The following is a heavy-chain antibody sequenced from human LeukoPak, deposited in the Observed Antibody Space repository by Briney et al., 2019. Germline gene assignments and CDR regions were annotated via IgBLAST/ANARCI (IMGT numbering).Heavy chain of an antibody. CDR2: INPNSGGT. D-gene: IGHD2-15*01. CDR3: ARDLTSGDIVVVVAADYGMDV. CDR1: GYTFTGYY. J-gene: IGHJ6*02. V-gene: IGHV1-2*02. Sequence: ASVKVSCKASGYTFTGYYMHWVRQAPGQGLEWMGWINPNSGGTNYAQKFQGRVTVTRDTSISTAYMELSRLRSDDTAVYYCARDLTSGDIVVVVAADYGMDVWGQGTTVTVSS.